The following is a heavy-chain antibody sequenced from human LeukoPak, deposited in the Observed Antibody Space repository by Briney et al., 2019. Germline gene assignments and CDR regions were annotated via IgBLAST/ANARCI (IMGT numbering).Heavy chain of an antibody. Sequence: ASVKVSCKASGYTFTSYGISWVRQAPGQGLEWMGWISAYNGNTNYAQKLQGRVTMTTDTSTSTAYMELRSLRSDDTAVYYCAKDWDYDFWSGYTPRDYWGQGTLVTVSS. D-gene: IGHD3-3*01. CDR2: ISAYNGNT. V-gene: IGHV1-18*01. CDR3: AKDWDYDFWSGYTPRDY. J-gene: IGHJ4*02. CDR1: GYTFTSYG.